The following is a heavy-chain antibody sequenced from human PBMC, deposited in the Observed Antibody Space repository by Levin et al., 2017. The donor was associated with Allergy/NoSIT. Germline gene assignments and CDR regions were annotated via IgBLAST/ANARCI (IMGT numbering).Heavy chain of an antibody. CDR3: AKRFSERAEAGTYYDY. V-gene: IGHV3-23*01. D-gene: IGHD1/OR15-1a*01. J-gene: IGHJ4*02. CDR1: GFTFRNYA. Sequence: GESLKISCAVSGFTFRNYAMNWVRQAPGKGLEWVSSISGSGDDTYYADSVKGRFTISRDNSKNTLYLQMNSLRAEDTAIYFCAKRFSERAEAGTYYDYWGQGTQVTVSS. CDR2: ISGSGDDT.